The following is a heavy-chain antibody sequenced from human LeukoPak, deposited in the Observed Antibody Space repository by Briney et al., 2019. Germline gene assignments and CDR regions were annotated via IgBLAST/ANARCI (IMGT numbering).Heavy chain of an antibody. J-gene: IGHJ4*02. Sequence: GESLQSSCQASGHSFTSYWRGRVRPMPGKRLEWMGISYPGDSDTRYSPAFQGQVTISADKSISTAYLQWSSLKASDTAMYYCARLGDSSGYYLFDYWGQGTLVTVSS. CDR1: GHSFTSYW. D-gene: IGHD3-22*01. CDR2: SYPGDSDT. CDR3: ARLGDSSGYYLFDY. V-gene: IGHV5-51*01.